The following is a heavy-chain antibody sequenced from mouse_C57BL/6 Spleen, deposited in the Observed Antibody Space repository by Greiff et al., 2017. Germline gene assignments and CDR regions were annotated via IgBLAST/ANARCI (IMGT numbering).Heavy chain of an antibody. CDR1: GYSFTDYN. V-gene: IGHV1-39*01. J-gene: IGHJ2*01. CDR3: AREDYSNSYYFDY. CDR2: INPNYGTT. Sequence: VQLKESGPELVKPGASVKISCKASGYSFTDYNMNWVNQSNGKSLEWIGVINPNYGTTSYNQKFKGKATLTVDQSSSTAYMQLNSLTSEDSAVYYCAREDYSNSYYFDYWGQGTTLTVSS. D-gene: IGHD2-5*01.